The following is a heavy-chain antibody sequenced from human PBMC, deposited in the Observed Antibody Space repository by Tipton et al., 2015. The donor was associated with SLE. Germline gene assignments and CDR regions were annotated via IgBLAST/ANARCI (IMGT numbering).Heavy chain of an antibody. CDR1: GTTFSSNA. V-gene: IGHV3-23*01. Sequence: SLRLSCAASGTTFSSNAMTWVRQAPGKGLEWVSSISSRAYFTYYADSVKGRFTISRANSKNTLFLQMNSLRAEDTAIYYCAKNRGAAPWYPFDYWGQGTLVTVSS. CDR2: ISSRAYFT. CDR3: AKNRGAAPWYPFDY. D-gene: IGHD6-13*01. J-gene: IGHJ4*02.